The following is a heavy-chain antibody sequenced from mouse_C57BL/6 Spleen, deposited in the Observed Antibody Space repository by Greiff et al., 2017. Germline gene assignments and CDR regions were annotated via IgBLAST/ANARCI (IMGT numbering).Heavy chain of an antibody. CDR2: ISYSGST. CDR3: ARRGGYYFDY. V-gene: IGHV3-1*01. CDR1: GYSITSGYD. Sequence: VQLQQSGPGMVKPSQSLSLTCTVTGYSITSGYDWHWIRHFPGNKLEWMGYISYSGSTNYNPSLKSRISITHDTSKNHFFLKLNSVTTEDTATYYCARRGGYYFDYWGQGTTLTVSS. J-gene: IGHJ2*01.